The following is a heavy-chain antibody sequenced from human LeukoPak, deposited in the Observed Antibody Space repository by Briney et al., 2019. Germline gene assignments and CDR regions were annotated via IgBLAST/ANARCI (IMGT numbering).Heavy chain of an antibody. CDR3: ARDRDSTSCYDY. CDR1: GYTFTGYY. Sequence: ASVKVSCKASGYTFTGYYMRWVRQAPGQGLEWLGWINPNSGGTNYAQKFQGRVTMTRDTSVSTAYMGLSRLTSDDTAVYYCARDRDSTSCYDYWGQGTLVTVSS. D-gene: IGHD2-2*01. V-gene: IGHV1-2*02. CDR2: INPNSGGT. J-gene: IGHJ4*02.